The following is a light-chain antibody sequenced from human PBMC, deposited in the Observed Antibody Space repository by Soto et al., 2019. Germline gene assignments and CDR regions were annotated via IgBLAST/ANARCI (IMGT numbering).Light chain of an antibody. V-gene: IGKV1-27*01. CDR3: QKYSSVPV. CDR2: AAS. Sequence: DIPMTQSPTSLSASVGDRVTITCRASQGIRNFVAWYQQKPGKAPKLLIYAASTLQSGVPSRFSGSGSGTDFTLAINCLQPEDVATYSCQKYSSVPVFGPGTKVEIK. CDR1: QGIRNF. J-gene: IGKJ3*01.